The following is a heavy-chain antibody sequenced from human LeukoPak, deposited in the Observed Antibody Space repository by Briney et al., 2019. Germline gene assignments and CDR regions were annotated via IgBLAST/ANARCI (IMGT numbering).Heavy chain of an antibody. CDR1: GFTFSSYG. V-gene: IGHV3-23*01. Sequence: QPGGSLRLSCAASGFTFSSYGMHWVRQAPGKGLEWVSAISGSGGSTYYADSVKGRFTISRDNSKNTLYLQMNSLRAEDTAVYYCAREDIVVVPAAQDLNYYYYGMDVWGQGTTVTVSS. J-gene: IGHJ6*02. D-gene: IGHD2-2*01. CDR3: AREDIVVVPAAQDLNYYYYGMDV. CDR2: ISGSGGST.